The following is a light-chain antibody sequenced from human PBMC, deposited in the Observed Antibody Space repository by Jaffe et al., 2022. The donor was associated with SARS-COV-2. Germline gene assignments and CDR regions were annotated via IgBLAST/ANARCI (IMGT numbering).Light chain of an antibody. CDR3: QQFFNYPYT. CDR2: KAS. Sequence: DIQMTQSPSTLSASLGDRVTITCRASQTLSSWLAWYQHKPGQAPKLLIYKASNLESGVPSRFSGRGSGTEFTLTISGLQPDDFATYYCQQFFNYPYTFGQGTKLEIK. J-gene: IGKJ2*01. CDR1: QTLSSW. V-gene: IGKV1-5*03.